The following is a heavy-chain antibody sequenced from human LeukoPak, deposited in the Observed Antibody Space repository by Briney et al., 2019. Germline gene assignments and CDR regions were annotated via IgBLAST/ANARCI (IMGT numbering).Heavy chain of an antibody. CDR3: ARVVKPIRGSYRPSVYGMDV. D-gene: IGHD3-16*02. CDR1: GGSFSGYY. V-gene: IGHV4-34*01. CDR2: INHSGST. Sequence: PSETLSLTCAVYGGSFSGYYWSWIRQPPGKGLEWTGEINHSGSTNYNPSLKSRVTISVDTSKNQFSLKLSSVTAADTAVYYCARVVKPIRGSYRPSVYGMDVWGQGTTVTVSS. J-gene: IGHJ6*02.